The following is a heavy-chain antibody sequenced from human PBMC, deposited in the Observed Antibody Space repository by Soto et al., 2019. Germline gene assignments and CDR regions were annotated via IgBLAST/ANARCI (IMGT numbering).Heavy chain of an antibody. J-gene: IGHJ4*02. D-gene: IGHD2-21*01. Sequence: SSQTLSLTXAVYGGSFSGHFWSWVRQPPGEGLEWIGEINHRGTTNFNPSLKSRVTISADTSKGQFSLKVTSLTAADTAVYYCARGISLIVEVQRDAPDKYYFDSWGQGTVVT. CDR3: ARGISLIVEVQRDAPDKYYFDS. V-gene: IGHV4-34*01. CDR1: GGSFSGHF. CDR2: INHRGTT.